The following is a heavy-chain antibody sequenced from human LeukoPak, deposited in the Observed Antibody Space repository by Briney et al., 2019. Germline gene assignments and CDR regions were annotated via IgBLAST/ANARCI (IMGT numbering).Heavy chain of an antibody. CDR1: GGSISSYY. D-gene: IGHD1-1*01. Sequence: SETLSLTCTVSGGSISSYYWSWIRQPAGKGLEWIGRIYISGSTHYNPSLKSRVTMSGDTSKNQFSLKLSSVSAADTAVYYCARDRGTWNDDGFDYWGQGTLVTVSS. CDR3: ARDRGTWNDDGFDY. CDR2: IYISGST. J-gene: IGHJ4*02. V-gene: IGHV4-4*07.